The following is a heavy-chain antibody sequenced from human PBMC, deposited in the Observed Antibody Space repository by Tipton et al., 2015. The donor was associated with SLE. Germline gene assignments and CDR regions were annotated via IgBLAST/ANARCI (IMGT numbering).Heavy chain of an antibody. Sequence: TLSLTCTVSGGSISSSSYYWGWIRQHPGKGLEWIGNIYYSGSTYYNPSLKSRVTISVDTSKNQFSLKLSSVTAADTAVYYCARVRRQEFWSGYRYLNWFDPLGQGTLVTVSS. V-gene: IGHV4-39*07. CDR2: IYYSGST. D-gene: IGHD3-3*01. J-gene: IGHJ5*02. CDR1: GGSISSSSYY. CDR3: ARVRRQEFWSGYRYLNWFDP.